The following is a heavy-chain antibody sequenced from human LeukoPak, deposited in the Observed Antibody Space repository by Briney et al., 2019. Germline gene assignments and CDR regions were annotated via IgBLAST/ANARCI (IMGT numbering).Heavy chain of an antibody. D-gene: IGHD5-12*01. J-gene: IGHJ5*02. CDR1: GYSISNDYY. V-gene: IGHV4-38-2*02. CDR3: ARDSGYEWDKWFDP. CDR2: AYHSGET. Sequence: ASETLSLTCTVSGYSISNDYYWAWIRQTPGKGLEWIGSAYHSGETYHNPSLKSRVTISLDTSKNQFSLKLSSVTAADTAVYYCARDSGYEWDKWFDPWGQGTLVTVSS.